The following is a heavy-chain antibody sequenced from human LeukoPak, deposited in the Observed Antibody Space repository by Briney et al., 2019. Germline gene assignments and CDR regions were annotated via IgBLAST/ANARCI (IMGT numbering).Heavy chain of an antibody. Sequence: GGSLRLSCAVSGITLSNYGMSWVRQAPGKGLEWVAGISDSGGSTNYADSVKGRFTISRDNPKNTLYLQMNSLRAEDTAVYFCATGGIWDLLNYWGQGTLVTVSA. D-gene: IGHD1-26*01. CDR2: ISDSGGST. J-gene: IGHJ4*02. CDR1: GITLSNYG. CDR3: ATGGIWDLLNY. V-gene: IGHV3-23*01.